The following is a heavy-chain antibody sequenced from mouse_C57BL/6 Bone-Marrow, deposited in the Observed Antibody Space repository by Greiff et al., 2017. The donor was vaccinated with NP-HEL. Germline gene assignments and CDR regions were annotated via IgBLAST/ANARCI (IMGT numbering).Heavy chain of an antibody. J-gene: IGHJ4*01. V-gene: IGHV2-6-1*01. Sequence: VKLVESGPGLVAPSQSLSITCTVSGFSLTSYGVHWVRQPPGKGLEWLVVIWSDGSTTYNSALKSRLSISKDNSKSQVFIKMNSLQTDDTAMYYCARHPTYYDYDDAMDYWGQGTSGTVSA. CDR3: ARHPTYYDYDDAMDY. D-gene: IGHD2-4*01. CDR2: IWSDGST. CDR1: GFSLTSYG.